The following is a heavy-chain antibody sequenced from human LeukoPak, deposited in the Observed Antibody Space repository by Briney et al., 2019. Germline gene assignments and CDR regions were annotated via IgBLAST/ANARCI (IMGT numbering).Heavy chain of an antibody. J-gene: IGHJ4*02. D-gene: IGHD6-19*01. CDR2: IIPILGIA. Sequence: GASVKVSCKASGGTFSSYTISWVRQAPGQGLEWMGRIIPILGIANYAQKFQGRVTITADKSTSTACMELSSLRSEDTAVYYCASGVAVAGTPSLFDYWGQGTLVTVSS. CDR3: ASGVAVAGTPSLFDY. CDR1: GGTFSSYT. V-gene: IGHV1-69*02.